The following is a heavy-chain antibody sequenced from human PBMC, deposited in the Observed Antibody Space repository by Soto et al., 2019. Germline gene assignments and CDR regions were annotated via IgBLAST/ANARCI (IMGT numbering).Heavy chain of an antibody. V-gene: IGHV3-15*01. CDR1: GFTFSNAW. Sequence: EVQLVESGGGLVKPGGSLRLSCAASGFTFSNAWMSWVRQAPGKGLEWVGRIKSKTDGGTTDYAAPVKGRFTISRGDSKNTLYLQMNSLKTEDTAVYYCTLPTTVTTGRYYYGMDVWGQGTTVTVSS. J-gene: IGHJ6*02. CDR2: IKSKTDGGTT. D-gene: IGHD4-17*01. CDR3: TLPTTVTTGRYYYGMDV.